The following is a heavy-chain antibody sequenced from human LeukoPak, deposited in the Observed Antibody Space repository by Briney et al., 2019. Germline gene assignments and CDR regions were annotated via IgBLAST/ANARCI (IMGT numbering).Heavy chain of an antibody. CDR1: GFTFSDYN. CDR3: AKDQRSSFSFDY. CDR2: IFYDGSNK. D-gene: IGHD6-6*01. V-gene: IGHV3-30*18. Sequence: PGGSLRLSCAASGFTFSDYNMNWLRQAPGKGLEWVAVIFYDGSNKYYADSVKGRFTISRDNSKNTLYLQMNSLRAEDTAVYYCAKDQRSSFSFDYWGQGTLVTVSS. J-gene: IGHJ4*02.